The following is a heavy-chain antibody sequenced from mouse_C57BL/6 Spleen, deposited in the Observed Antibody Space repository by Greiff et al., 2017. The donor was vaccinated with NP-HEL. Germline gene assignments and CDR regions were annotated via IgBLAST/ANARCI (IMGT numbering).Heavy chain of an antibody. D-gene: IGHD2-10*01. CDR1: GFSLTSYG. J-gene: IGHJ4*01. Sequence: QVQLKESGPGLVQPSQSLSITCTVSGFSLTSYGVHWVRQSPGKGLEWLGVIWSGGSTVYNAAFISRLSISKDNSKSQVFFKMNSLQADDTAIYYCARNTYYGNPYAMDCWGQGPSVTVSS. CDR2: IWSGGST. CDR3: ARNTYYGNPYAMDC. V-gene: IGHV2-2*01.